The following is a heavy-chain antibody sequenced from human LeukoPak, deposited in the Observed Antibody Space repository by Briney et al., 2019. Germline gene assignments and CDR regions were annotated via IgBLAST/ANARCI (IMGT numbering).Heavy chain of an antibody. V-gene: IGHV1-2*02. CDR2: INPNSGGT. J-gene: IGHJ4*02. Sequence: GASVKVSCKASGYTFTGYYIHWVRQAPGQGLEWMGWINPNSGGTNYAQKFQGRVTMTRDTSISTAYMELSRLRSDDTAVYYCARDLVAVAAIDYWGQGTLVTVSS. CDR3: ARDLVAVAAIDY. CDR1: GYTFTGYY. D-gene: IGHD6-19*01.